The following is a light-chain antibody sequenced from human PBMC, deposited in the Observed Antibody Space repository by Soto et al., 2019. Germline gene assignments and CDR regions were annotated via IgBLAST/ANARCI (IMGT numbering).Light chain of an antibody. J-gene: IGKJ1*01. V-gene: IGKV2-28*01. CDR3: MQTLQTRT. Sequence: DLVMTQSPLSLPVTPGEPASISCRSRQSLLYSNGYNYLDWYLQKPGQSPQLLIYMGSNRASGVPDRFSGSGSGTDFTLKISRVEAEDVGIYYCMQTLQTRTFGQGTEVEIK. CDR2: MGS. CDR1: QSLLYSNGYNY.